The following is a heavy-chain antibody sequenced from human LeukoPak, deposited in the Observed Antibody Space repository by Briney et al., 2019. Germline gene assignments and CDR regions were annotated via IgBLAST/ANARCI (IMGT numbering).Heavy chain of an antibody. CDR2: LTSGGDT. V-gene: IGHV3-23*01. CDR3: AKRGPGSDWSFDC. D-gene: IGHD6-19*01. CDR1: GFTFSSYA. J-gene: IGHJ4*02. Sequence: GGSLRLSCAASGFTFSSYAISWVRQAPGKGLEWVSTLTSGGDTYYADSVKGRFTISRDNSKNTLYLQMNSLRAEDTAVYYCAKRGPGSDWSFDCWGQGTLVTVSS.